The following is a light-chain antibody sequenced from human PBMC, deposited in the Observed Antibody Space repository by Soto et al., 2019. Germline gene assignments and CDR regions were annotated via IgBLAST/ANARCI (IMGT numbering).Light chain of an antibody. CDR3: QQLNSYPLT. Sequence: IQFTQSPSSLSASVGDRVTITCRASQGISSYLAWYQQKPGKAPKLLIYAASTLQSGVPSRFSGSGSGTDFTLTISSLQTEDFATYYCQQLNSYPLTFGAGTKVDIK. CDR1: QGISSY. CDR2: AAS. J-gene: IGKJ4*01. V-gene: IGKV1-9*01.